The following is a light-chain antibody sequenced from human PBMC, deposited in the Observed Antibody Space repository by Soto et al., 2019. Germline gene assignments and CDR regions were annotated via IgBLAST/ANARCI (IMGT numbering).Light chain of an antibody. CDR3: SSYAGSTNLI. V-gene: IGLV2-8*01. J-gene: IGLJ2*01. CDR2: EVT. Sequence: QSMLTQPPSASGSPGQLVTISCTGSSSDVGAYNFVSWYQQHPGKAPKLMIYEVTNRPSGVPDRFSGSKSGNTASLTVSGLQTEDEADYYCSSYAGSTNLIFGGGTKVTVL. CDR1: SSDVGAYNF.